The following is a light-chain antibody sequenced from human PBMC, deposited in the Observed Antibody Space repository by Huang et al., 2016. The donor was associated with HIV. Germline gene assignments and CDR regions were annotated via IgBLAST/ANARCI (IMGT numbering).Light chain of an antibody. CDR3: QQYNNWPPWT. CDR1: QSVTSN. J-gene: IGKJ1*01. CDR2: GTS. V-gene: IGKV3-15*01. Sequence: EIVMTQSPATLSVSPGERATLSCRASQSVTSNLAWYQQKPGQAPRLLIYGTSTRATGIPARFSGSGSGTEFTLTINSLQSEDFAVYYCQQYNNWPPWT.